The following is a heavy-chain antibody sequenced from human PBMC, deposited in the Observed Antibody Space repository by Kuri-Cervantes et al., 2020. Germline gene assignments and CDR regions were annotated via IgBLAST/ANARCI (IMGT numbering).Heavy chain of an antibody. V-gene: IGHV1-18*01. CDR3: ARDQTRSYWGGAGFDY. CDR1: GYTFTSYD. J-gene: IGHJ4*02. CDR2: ISAYNGNT. Sequence: ASVKVSCKASGYTFTSYDINWVRQATGQGLEWMGWISAYNGNTNYAQKLQGRVTMTTDTSTSTAYMELRSLRSDDTAVYYCARDQTRSYWGGAGFDYWGQGTLVTVSS. D-gene: IGHD1-26*01.